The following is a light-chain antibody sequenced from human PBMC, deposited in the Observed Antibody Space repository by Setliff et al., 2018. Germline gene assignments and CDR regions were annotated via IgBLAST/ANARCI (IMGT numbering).Light chain of an antibody. CDR2: EVS. CDR1: SSDVGGYNY. J-gene: IGLJ1*01. Sequence: QSALTQPASVSGSPGQSITISCTGTSSDVGGYNYVSWYQQHPGKAPKLMIYEVSNRPSGVSNRFSGSKSGNTASLTISGLQAEDEADYSCSSYTSSSLYVFGTGTKGTAL. CDR3: SSYTSSSLYV. V-gene: IGLV2-14*01.